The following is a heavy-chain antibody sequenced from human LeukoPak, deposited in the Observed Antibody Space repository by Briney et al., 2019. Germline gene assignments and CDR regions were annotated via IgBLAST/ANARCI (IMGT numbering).Heavy chain of an antibody. Sequence: GGSLRLSCAASGFTFSSYAMSWFRQAPGKGLELVSAISGSVGSTYYADSVKGRFTISRDNSKNTLYLQMNSLRAEDTAVYYCAKADILAGYPSFDYWGQGTLVTVSS. CDR1: GFTFSSYA. CDR2: ISGSVGST. D-gene: IGHD3-9*01. V-gene: IGHV3-23*01. CDR3: AKADILAGYPSFDY. J-gene: IGHJ4*02.